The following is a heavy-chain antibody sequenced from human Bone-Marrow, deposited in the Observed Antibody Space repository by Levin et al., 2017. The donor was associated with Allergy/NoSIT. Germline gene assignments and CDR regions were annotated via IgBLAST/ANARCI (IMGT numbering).Heavy chain of an antibody. V-gene: IGHV1-18*01. CDR1: GYTFTSYG. D-gene: IGHD4-11*01. J-gene: IGHJ6*02. CDR3: ARVRSNYVTGHFGMDV. CDR2: ISAYNGNT. Sequence: ASVKVSCKASGYTFTSYGISWVRQAPGQGLEWMGWISAYNGNTNYAQKLQGRVTMTTDTSTSTAYMELRSLRSDDTAVYYCARVRSNYVTGHFGMDVWGQGTTVTVSS.